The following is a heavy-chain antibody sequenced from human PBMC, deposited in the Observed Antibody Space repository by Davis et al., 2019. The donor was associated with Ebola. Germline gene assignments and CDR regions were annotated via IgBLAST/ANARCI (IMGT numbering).Heavy chain of an antibody. J-gene: IGHJ6*02. Sequence: GESLKISCAASGFTFSSYWMHWVRQAPGKGLVWVSRINSDGSSTSYADSVKGRFTISRDNAKNSLYLQMNSLRAEDTALYYCAKDIDDYYYYGMDVWGQGTTVTVSS. CDR1: GFTFSSYW. CDR3: AKDIDDYYYYGMDV. CDR2: INSDGSST. D-gene: IGHD3-16*02. V-gene: IGHV3-74*01.